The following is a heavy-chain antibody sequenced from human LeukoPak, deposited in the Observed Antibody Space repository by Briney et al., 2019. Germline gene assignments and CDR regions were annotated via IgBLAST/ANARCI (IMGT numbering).Heavy chain of an antibody. V-gene: IGHV3-23*01. J-gene: IGHJ6*02. CDR1: GFTFSSYA. Sequence: QSGGSLRLSCAASGFTFSSYAMSWVRQAPGKGLEWVSAISGSGGSTYYADSVKGRFTISRDNSKNTLHLQMNSLRAEDTAVYYCARRSDYGDYVWHGMDVWGQGTTVTVSS. CDR3: ARRSDYGDYVWHGMDV. CDR2: ISGSGGST. D-gene: IGHD4-17*01.